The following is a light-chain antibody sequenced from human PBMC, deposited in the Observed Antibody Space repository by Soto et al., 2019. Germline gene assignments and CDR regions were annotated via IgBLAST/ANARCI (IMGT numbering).Light chain of an antibody. CDR3: VAWDDSLSGWV. Sequence: QPVLTQPPSASGTPGQRVSISCSGSTSNIGSNYVYWYQQLPGTAPKLLIYRSNQRPSGVPDRFSGSKSGTSASLAISGLRSEDEADYYCVAWDDSLSGWVFGGGTKLTVL. V-gene: IGLV1-47*01. CDR2: RSN. J-gene: IGLJ3*02. CDR1: TSNIGSNY.